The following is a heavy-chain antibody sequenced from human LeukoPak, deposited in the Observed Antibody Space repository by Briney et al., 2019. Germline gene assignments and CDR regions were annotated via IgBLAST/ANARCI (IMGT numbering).Heavy chain of an antibody. CDR1: GGSISSYY. CDR3: ARETPITIFGVVIIGGYDNWFDP. J-gene: IGHJ5*02. D-gene: IGHD3-3*01. CDR2: IYTSGST. V-gene: IGHV4-4*07. Sequence: SETLSLTCTVSGGSISSYYWSWIRQPAGKGLEWIGRIYTSGSTNYNPPLKSRVTMSVDTSKNQFSLKLSSVTAADTAVYYCARETPITIFGVVIIGGYDNWFDPWGQGTLVTVSS.